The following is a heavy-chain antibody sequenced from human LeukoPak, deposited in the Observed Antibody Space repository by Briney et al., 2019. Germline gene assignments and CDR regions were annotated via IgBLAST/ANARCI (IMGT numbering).Heavy chain of an antibody. V-gene: IGHV3-74*01. Sequence: PGGSLRLSCAASGFTFSAYWTHWVRQVPGKGLEWVSRINNDGSSTTYADSVKGRFTISRDNAKNTLFLQMNSLRAEDTAVYYCVRDLELVYYDTSAYEYWGQGNLVTVSS. CDR1: GFTFSAYW. D-gene: IGHD3-22*01. J-gene: IGHJ4*02. CDR3: VRDLELVYYDTSAYEY. CDR2: INNDGSST.